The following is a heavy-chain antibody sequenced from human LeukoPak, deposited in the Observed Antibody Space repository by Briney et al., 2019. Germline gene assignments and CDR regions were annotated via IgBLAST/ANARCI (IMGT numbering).Heavy chain of an antibody. CDR1: GFTFDDYA. J-gene: IGHJ3*02. V-gene: IGHV3-23*01. CDR3: AKGPSGGSAFDI. D-gene: IGHD3-10*01. CDR2: ISGSGGST. Sequence: GGSLRLSCAASGFTFDDYAMSWVRQAPGKGLEWVSAISGSGGSTYYADSVKGRFTISRDNSKNTLYLQMNSLRAEDTAVYYCAKGPSGGSAFDIWGQGTMVTVSS.